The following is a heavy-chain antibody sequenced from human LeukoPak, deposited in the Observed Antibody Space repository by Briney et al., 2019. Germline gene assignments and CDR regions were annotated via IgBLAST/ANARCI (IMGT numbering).Heavy chain of an antibody. CDR2: INPNSGGT. J-gene: IGHJ4*02. D-gene: IGHD3-22*01. Sequence: ASVKVSCKASGYTFTGYYMHWVRQAPGQGLEWMGWINPNSGGTNYAQKFQGRVTMTRNTSLSTAYMELSSLRSEDTAVYYCARDLQYYYDSSGSFGYWGQGTLVTVSS. V-gene: IGHV1-2*02. CDR1: GYTFTGYY. CDR3: ARDLQYYYDSSGSFGY.